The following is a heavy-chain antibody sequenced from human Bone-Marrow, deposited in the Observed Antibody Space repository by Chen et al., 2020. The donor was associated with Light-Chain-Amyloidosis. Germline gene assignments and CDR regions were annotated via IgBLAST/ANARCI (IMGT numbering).Heavy chain of an antibody. CDR1: GYTFTTSV. CDR3: ARMVGPYYYDSSGFVY. J-gene: IGHJ4*02. CDR2: ISAYNGYT. Sequence: QVQLVQSGAEVKKPGASVKVSCKASGYTFTTSVINWVRQAPGQGLEWMGWISAYNGYTNYAQNLQGRVTMTTDTSTNTAYMELRSLRSDDTAVYYCARMVGPYYYDSSGFVYWGQGTLVTVSS. V-gene: IGHV1-18*04. D-gene: IGHD3-22*01.